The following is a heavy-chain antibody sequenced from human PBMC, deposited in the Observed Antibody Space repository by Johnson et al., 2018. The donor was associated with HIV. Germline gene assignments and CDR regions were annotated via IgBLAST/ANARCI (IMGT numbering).Heavy chain of an antibody. V-gene: IGHV3-30-3*01. CDR2: ISYDGSNK. D-gene: IGHD1-26*01. Sequence: QVQLVESGGGVVQPGRSLRLSCAASGFTFSSYAMHWVRQAPGKGLEWVAVISYDGSNKYYADSVKGRFTISRDNSKNTLYLQMNSLRPEDTPVYYCARTQYSGRHRRPGAFHIGGQGTMVTVSS. CDR1: GFTFSSYA. J-gene: IGHJ3*02. CDR3: ARTQYSGRHRRPGAFHI.